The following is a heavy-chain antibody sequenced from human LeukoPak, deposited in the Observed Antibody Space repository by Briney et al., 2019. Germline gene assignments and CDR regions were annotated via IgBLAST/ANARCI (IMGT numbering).Heavy chain of an antibody. Sequence: ASVKVSCKVSGYTLTELSMHSVRQAPGKGLEWMGGFDPEDGETIYAQKFQGRVTMTEDTSTDTAYMELSSLRSEDTAVYYCATGSMIAAAGGSIEYFQHWGQGTLVTVSS. CDR2: FDPEDGET. CDR1: GYTLTELS. J-gene: IGHJ1*01. CDR3: ATGSMIAAAGGSIEYFQH. V-gene: IGHV1-24*01. D-gene: IGHD6-13*01.